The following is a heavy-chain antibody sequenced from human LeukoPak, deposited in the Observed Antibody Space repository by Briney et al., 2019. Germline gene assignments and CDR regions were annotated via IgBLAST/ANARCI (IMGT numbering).Heavy chain of an antibody. CDR2: ISASGGST. CDR3: ARVLTGYYHWDY. V-gene: IGHV3-23*01. J-gene: IGHJ4*02. CDR1: GFTFSSYA. D-gene: IGHD3-9*01. Sequence: GGSLRLSCAASGFTFSSYAMSWVRQAPGKGLEWVSGISASGGSTYYADSVKGRFTISRDNAKNMLYLELNSLRAEDMAVYYCARVLTGYYHWDYWGQGTLVTVSS.